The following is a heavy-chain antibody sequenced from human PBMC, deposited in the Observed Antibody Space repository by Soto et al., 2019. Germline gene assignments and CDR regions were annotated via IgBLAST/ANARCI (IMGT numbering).Heavy chain of an antibody. Sequence: PSDPLSPTFTVSGCSFSSPNYHGGWIRQPPGRGLEWVGTIYYTGTTYDTPSSKSLVTLSVDTSKNQFSLKLTSVPAADTAVYVCASRDSGERFDYWGHGSLVTVSS. CDR2: IYYTGTT. CDR1: GCSFSSPNYH. CDR3: ASRDSGERFDY. D-gene: IGHD1-26*01. J-gene: IGHJ4*01. V-gene: IGHV4-39*01.